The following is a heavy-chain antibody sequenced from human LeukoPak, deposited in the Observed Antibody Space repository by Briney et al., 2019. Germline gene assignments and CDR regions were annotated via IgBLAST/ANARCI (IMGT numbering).Heavy chain of an antibody. Sequence: PSETLSLTCTVSGGSISSYYWSWIRQPPGKGLEWIGYIYYSGSTNYNPTLKSRVTISVDTSKNQFSLKLSSVTAADTAVYYCARVVSSGWYFFDYWGQGTLATVSS. D-gene: IGHD6-19*01. CDR2: IYYSGST. J-gene: IGHJ4*02. CDR1: GGSISSYY. V-gene: IGHV4-59*01. CDR3: ARVVSSGWYFFDY.